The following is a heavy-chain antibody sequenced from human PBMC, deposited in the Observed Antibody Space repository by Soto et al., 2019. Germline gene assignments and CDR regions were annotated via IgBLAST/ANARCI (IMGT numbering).Heavy chain of an antibody. CDR2: ISYDGSNK. J-gene: IGHJ4*02. V-gene: IGHV3-30*18. D-gene: IGHD6-6*01. CDR3: AKDYNIAARYFDY. Sequence: HLVRQAPGKGLEWVAVISYDGSNKYYADSVKGRFTISRDNSKNTLYLQMNSLRAEDTAVYYCAKDYNIAARYFDYWGQGTRVTVSS.